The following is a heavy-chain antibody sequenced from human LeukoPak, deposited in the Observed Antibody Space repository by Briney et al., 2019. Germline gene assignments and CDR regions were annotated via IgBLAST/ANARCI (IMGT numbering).Heavy chain of an antibody. CDR1: GGSISSYY. D-gene: IGHD3-10*01. Sequence: MASETLSLTCTVSGGSISSYYWSWIRQSPGKGLERIGYIHYTGSTNYNPSLKSRVTISVETSKNQFSLKLKSVTAADTAVYYCARGGYYGSGNDFRFDPWGQGTLVTVSS. CDR2: IHYTGST. CDR3: ARGGYYGSGNDFRFDP. J-gene: IGHJ5*02. V-gene: IGHV4-59*01.